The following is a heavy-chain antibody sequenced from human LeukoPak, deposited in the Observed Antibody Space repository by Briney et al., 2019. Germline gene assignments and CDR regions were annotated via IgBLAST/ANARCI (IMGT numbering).Heavy chain of an antibody. D-gene: IGHD2-2*02. CDR2: IYHSGST. CDR1: GYSISSGYY. J-gene: IGHJ5*02. V-gene: IGHV4-38-2*01. Sequence: SETLSLACAVSGYSISSGYYWGWIRPPPGKGLEWIGSIYHSGSTYYNPSLKSRVTISVDTSKNQFSLKLSSVTAADTAVYYGARHLCSSTSCYTETKWFDPWGQGTLATVSS. CDR3: ARHLCSSTSCYTETKWFDP.